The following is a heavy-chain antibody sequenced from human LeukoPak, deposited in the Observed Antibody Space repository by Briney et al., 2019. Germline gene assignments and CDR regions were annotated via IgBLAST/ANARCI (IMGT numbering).Heavy chain of an antibody. D-gene: IGHD6-19*01. CDR3: ARRSGIAVAGAFDY. Sequence: GGSLRLSCEASGFTFTTYSMTWVRQAPGKGLEWVSIISSGSSAIFSADALKGRFTISRDDAMNLLYLDMNSLRAEDTAVYYCARRSGIAVAGAFDYWGQGTLVTVSS. CDR1: GFTFTTYS. V-gene: IGHV3-21*04. J-gene: IGHJ4*02. CDR2: ISSGSSAI.